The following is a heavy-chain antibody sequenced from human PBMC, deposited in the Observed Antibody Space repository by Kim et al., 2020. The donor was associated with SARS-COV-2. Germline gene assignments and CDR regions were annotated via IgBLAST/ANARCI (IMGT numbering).Heavy chain of an antibody. Sequence: SETLSLTCAVYGGSFSGYYWSWIRQSPGKGLEWIGEINHSGSTPYNPSLESRIIISVDTSKNQFSLKLNSLAAADTAVYYCARGRGAAAGTADYWGQGTLVTVSS. V-gene: IGHV4-34*01. CDR1: GGSFSGYY. D-gene: IGHD6-13*01. CDR2: INHSGST. J-gene: IGHJ4*02. CDR3: ARGRGAAAGTADY.